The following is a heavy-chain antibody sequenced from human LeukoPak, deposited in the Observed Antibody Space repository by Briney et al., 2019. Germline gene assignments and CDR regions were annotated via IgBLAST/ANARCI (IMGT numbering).Heavy chain of an antibody. Sequence: PSDTLSLTCAVYGGSFSGYYWSWIRQPPGKGLEWIGEINHSGSTNYNPSLKSRVTISVDTSKNQFSLKLSSVTAADTAVYYCARDPTGVLYFDLWGRGTLVTVSS. CDR2: INHSGST. J-gene: IGHJ2*01. CDR1: GGSFSGYY. V-gene: IGHV4-34*01. D-gene: IGHD7-27*01. CDR3: ARDPTGVLYFDL.